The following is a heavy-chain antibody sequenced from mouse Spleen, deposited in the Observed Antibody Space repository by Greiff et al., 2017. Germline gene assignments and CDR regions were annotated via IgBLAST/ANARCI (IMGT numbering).Heavy chain of an antibody. Sequence: DVQLQESGGGLVKPGGSLKLSCAASGFTFSDYGMHWVRQAPEKGLEWVAYISSGSSTIYYADTVKGRFTISRDNAKNTLFLQMTSLRSEDTAMYYCARELGAYWGQGTLVTVSA. CDR2: ISSGSSTI. J-gene: IGHJ3*01. CDR3: ARELGAY. V-gene: IGHV5-17*01. D-gene: IGHD4-1*01. CDR1: GFTFSDYG.